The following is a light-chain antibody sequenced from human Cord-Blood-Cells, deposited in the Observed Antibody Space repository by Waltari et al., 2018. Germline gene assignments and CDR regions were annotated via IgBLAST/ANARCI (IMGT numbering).Light chain of an antibody. J-gene: IGLJ2*01. Sequence: QSALTQPPSASGSPGQSVTISCTGTSSDVGGYNYVSWYQQHPGKAPKLMIYEVSKRPSGVPDRFSGSKSGNTASLTVSGLQAEDEADYCCSSYAGSNKFYVVFGGGTKLTVL. V-gene: IGLV2-8*01. CDR1: SSDVGGYNY. CDR3: SSYAGSNKFYVV. CDR2: EVS.